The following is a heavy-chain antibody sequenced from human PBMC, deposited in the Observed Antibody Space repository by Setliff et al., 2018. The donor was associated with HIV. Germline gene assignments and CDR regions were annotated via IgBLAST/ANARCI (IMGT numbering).Heavy chain of an antibody. Sequence: PSETLSLTCAVYGGSFSGYYWSWIRQPPGKGLEWIGEINHSGSTNYNPSLKSRVTISVDTSMDQFSLKLNSVTAADTAFYYCARHSGGSFYNFWSGDYYYYGMDVRGQGTTVTVSS. D-gene: IGHD3-3*01. CDR2: INHSGST. J-gene: IGHJ6*02. CDR3: ARHSGGSFYNFWSGDYYYYGMDV. CDR1: GGSFSGYY. V-gene: IGHV4-34*01.